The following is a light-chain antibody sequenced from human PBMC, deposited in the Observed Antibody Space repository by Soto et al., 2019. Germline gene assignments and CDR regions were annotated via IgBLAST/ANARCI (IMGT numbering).Light chain of an antibody. CDR3: CSFAGSNPFPYV. J-gene: IGLJ1*01. CDR1: ISDVGSHNL. V-gene: IGLV2-23*02. Sequence: QSVLTQPASVSGCPGQSITISCTGTISDVGSHNLVSWYQQHPDKAPKLIIYEVNERPSGVSSRFSGPKSGNTASLTVSGLQPDDEADYHCCSFAGSNPFPYVFGTGTKVTVL. CDR2: EVN.